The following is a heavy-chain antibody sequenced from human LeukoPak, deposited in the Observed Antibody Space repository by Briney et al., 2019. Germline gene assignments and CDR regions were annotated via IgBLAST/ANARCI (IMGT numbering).Heavy chain of an antibody. V-gene: IGHV3-48*01. CDR1: GFTFSDYS. CDR2: ITSGSSNI. J-gene: IGHJ4*02. D-gene: IGHD1-26*01. Sequence: GGSLRLSCAASGFTFSDYSMNWVRQAPGKGLEWVSYITSGSSNIYYADSVKGRFTISRDNAKNSLYLQMNSLRAEDTAVYYCARDRPIGRFDYWGQGTLVTVSS. CDR3: ARDRPIGRFDY.